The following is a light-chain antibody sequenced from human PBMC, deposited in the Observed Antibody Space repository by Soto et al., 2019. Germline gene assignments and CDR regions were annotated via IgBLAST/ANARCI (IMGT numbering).Light chain of an antibody. J-gene: IGLJ1*01. CDR3: QSYDSSLSGYV. CDR1: SSNIGAGYD. CDR2: GNS. Sequence: QPVLTQPPSVSGSPGQRVTISCTGSSSNIGAGYDVHWYQQLPGTAPKLLLYGNSNRPSGVPDRFSGSKSGTSASLTITGRQAEDEADYYCQSYDSSLSGYVFGTGTKLTVL. V-gene: IGLV1-40*01.